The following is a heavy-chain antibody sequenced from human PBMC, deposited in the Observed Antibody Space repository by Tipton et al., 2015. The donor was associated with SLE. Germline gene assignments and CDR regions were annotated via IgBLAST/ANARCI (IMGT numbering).Heavy chain of an antibody. D-gene: IGHD2-2*01. Sequence: SLRLSCAASGFTFSSYGMHWVRQAPGKGLEWVAFIRYDGSNKYYADSVKGRFTISRDNSKNTLYLQMNSLRAEDTAVYYCAKEYCSSTSCYWYYFDYWGQGTLVTVSS. J-gene: IGHJ4*02. CDR3: AKEYCSSTSCYWYYFDY. CDR2: IRYDGSNK. CDR1: GFTFSSYG. V-gene: IGHV3-30*02.